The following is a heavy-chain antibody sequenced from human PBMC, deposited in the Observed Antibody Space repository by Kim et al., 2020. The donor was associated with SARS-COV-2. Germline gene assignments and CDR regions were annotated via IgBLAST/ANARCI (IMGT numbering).Heavy chain of an antibody. V-gene: IGHV5-51*01. J-gene: IGHJ4*02. Sequence: GESLKISCKGSGYSFTSYWIGWVRQMPGKGLEWMGIIYPGDSDTRYSPSFQGQVTISADKSISTAYLKWSSLKASDTAMYYCARLPLGSSGWLDFDYWGQGTLVTVSS. D-gene: IGHD6-19*01. CDR1: GYSFTSYW. CDR2: IYPGDSDT. CDR3: ARLPLGSSGWLDFDY.